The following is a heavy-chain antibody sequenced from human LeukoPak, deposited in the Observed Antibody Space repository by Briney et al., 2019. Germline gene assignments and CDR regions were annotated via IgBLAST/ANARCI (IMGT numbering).Heavy chain of an antibody. J-gene: IGHJ4*02. CDR3: AKFRGLLNLYPLNPPDY. Sequence: GGSLRLSCAASGFTFSSYAMSWVSQAPGKGLEWVSAISGSGGSTYYADSVKGRFTISRDNSKNTLYLQMNSLRAEDTAVYYCAKFRGLLNLYPLNPPDYWGQGTLVTVSS. D-gene: IGHD3-10*01. CDR1: GFTFSSYA. V-gene: IGHV3-23*01. CDR2: ISGSGGST.